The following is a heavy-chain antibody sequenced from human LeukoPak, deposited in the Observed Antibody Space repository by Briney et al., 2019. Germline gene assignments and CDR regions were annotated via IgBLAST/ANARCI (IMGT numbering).Heavy chain of an antibody. V-gene: IGHV1-69*13. Sequence: SVKVSCKASGYTFSSYAISWVRQAPGQGLEWMGGIIPIFGTANYAQKFQGRVTITADESTSTAYMELSSLRSEDTAVYYCARLLVPYSNYYYYYYGMDVWGQGTTVTVSS. D-gene: IGHD4-11*01. CDR1: GYTFSSYA. CDR3: ARLLVPYSNYYYYYYGMDV. J-gene: IGHJ6*02. CDR2: IIPIFGTA.